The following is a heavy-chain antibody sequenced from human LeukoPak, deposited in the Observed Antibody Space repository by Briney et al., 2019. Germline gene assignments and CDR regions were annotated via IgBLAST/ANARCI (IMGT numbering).Heavy chain of an antibody. D-gene: IGHD3-22*01. CDR3: AKRGGGYYYDSGGPLGPFFDY. Sequence: ASVKVSCKASGYTFSNYAMHWVRQAPGQRLEWMGWINGDNGNTKYSQKFQGRVTFTRDTSATTAYMELSSLRSEDTAVYYCAKRGGGYYYDSGGPLGPFFDYWGQGTLVTVSS. V-gene: IGHV1-3*01. CDR2: INGDNGNT. CDR1: GYTFSNYA. J-gene: IGHJ4*02.